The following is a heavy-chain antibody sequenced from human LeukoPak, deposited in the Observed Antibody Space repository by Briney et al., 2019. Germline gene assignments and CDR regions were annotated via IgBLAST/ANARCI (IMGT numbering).Heavy chain of an antibody. CDR1: GFTFSDYY. Sequence: GGPLRLSCAASGFTFSDYYMSWMRQARGKGLEWVSYISSSSSTIYYTDSVKGRFTISRDNAKNSLYLQMNSLRAEDTAVYYCARVRAGTNDYWGQGTLVTVSS. CDR3: ARVRAGTNDY. J-gene: IGHJ4*02. V-gene: IGHV3-11*01. D-gene: IGHD1/OR15-1a*01. CDR2: ISSSSSTI.